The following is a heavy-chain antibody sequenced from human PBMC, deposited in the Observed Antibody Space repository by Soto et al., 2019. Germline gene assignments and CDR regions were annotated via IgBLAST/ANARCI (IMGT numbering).Heavy chain of an antibody. V-gene: IGHV1-18*01. CDR3: ATETTPIPNMGNAFDI. CDR1: GYTFTSYG. J-gene: IGHJ3*02. Sequence: ASVKVSCKASGYTFTSYGISWVRQAPGQGLEWMGWISAYNGNTDYAQKLQGRVTMTTDTSTSTAYMELRSLRSDDTAVYYCATETTPIPNMGNAFDIWGQGTMVTVS. D-gene: IGHD1-1*01. CDR2: ISAYNGNT.